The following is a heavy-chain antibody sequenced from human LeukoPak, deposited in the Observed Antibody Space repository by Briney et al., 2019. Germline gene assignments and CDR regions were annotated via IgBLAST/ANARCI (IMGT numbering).Heavy chain of an antibody. CDR2: IRYDGSNK. CDR3: AKDRSITIFGVVTPNAAFDI. CDR1: GFTFSSYS. D-gene: IGHD3-3*01. V-gene: IGHV3-30*02. Sequence: GGSPRLSCAASGFTFSSYSMNWVRQAPGKGLEWVAFIRYDGSNKYYADSVKGRFTISRDNSKNTLYLQMNSLRAEDTAVYYCAKDRSITIFGVVTPNAAFDIWGQGTMVTVSS. J-gene: IGHJ3*02.